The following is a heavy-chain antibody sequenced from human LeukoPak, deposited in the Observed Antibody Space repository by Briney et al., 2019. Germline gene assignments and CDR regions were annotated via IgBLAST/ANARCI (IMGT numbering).Heavy chain of an antibody. CDR3: ARDDRELLSTFDY. CDR1: GGTFSSYA. D-gene: IGHD1-26*01. CDR2: IIPILGIA. V-gene: IGHV1-69*04. J-gene: IGHJ4*02. Sequence: SVKVSCKASGGTFSSYAISWVRQAPGQGLEWMGRIIPILGIANYAQKFQGRVTITADKSTSTAYMELSSLRSEDTAVYYCARDDRELLSTFDYWGQGTLVTVSS.